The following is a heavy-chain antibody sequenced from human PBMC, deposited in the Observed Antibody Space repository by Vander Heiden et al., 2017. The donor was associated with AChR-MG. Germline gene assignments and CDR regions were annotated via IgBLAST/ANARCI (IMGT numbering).Heavy chain of an antibody. V-gene: IGHV4-30-4*01. CDR3: ARGGGGYGYGNFDY. J-gene: IGHJ4*02. D-gene: IGHD5-18*01. CDR1: GGSITSGDYY. CDR2: IYYSGST. Sequence: QVQLQESGPGLVTPSQTLSLTCTFSGGSITSGDYYWTWIRQPPGKGLEWIGSIYYSGSTYYNPTLKGRVTISVDTSKKQFSLKLRSVTAADTAVYFCARGGGGYGYGNFDYWGQGTLVTVSS.